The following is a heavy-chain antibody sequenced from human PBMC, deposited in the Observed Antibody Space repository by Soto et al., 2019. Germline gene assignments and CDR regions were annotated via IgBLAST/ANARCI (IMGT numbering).Heavy chain of an antibody. D-gene: IGHD3-10*01. CDR1: GGSISSHN. V-gene: IGHV4-59*08. Sequence: QVQLQESGPGLVKPSETLSLICSDSGGSISSHNWGWIRLPPGKGLGWIGYIRDSGDTSYNPSLNSRVTMSLDTSKKEFSLQLTSVTAADTAVYYCVIKGFGALHGLLDVWGQGTTVTVSS. J-gene: IGHJ6*02. CDR2: IRDSGDT. CDR3: VIKGFGALHGLLDV.